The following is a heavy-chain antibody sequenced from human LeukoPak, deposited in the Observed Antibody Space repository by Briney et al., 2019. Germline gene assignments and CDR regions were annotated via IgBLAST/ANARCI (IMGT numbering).Heavy chain of an antibody. V-gene: IGHV4-39*07. Sequence: SETLSLTCIVSGGSISSSSYYWGWIRQPPGKGLEWIGEINHSGSTNYNPSLKSRVTISVDTSKNQFSLKLSSVTAADTAVYYCARGGSSGWYRGNYYYYGMDVWGQGTTVTVSS. D-gene: IGHD6-19*01. CDR2: INHSGST. CDR3: ARGGSSGWYRGNYYYYGMDV. J-gene: IGHJ6*02. CDR1: GGSISSSSYY.